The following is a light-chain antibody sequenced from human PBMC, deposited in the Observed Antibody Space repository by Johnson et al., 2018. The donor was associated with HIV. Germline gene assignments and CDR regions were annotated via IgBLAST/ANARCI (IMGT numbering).Light chain of an antibody. V-gene: IGLV1-51*01. J-gene: IGLJ1*01. CDR3: GAWDIGLTAVV. CDR1: SSNIGNNY. Sequence: QSVLTQPPSVSAAPGQRVTISCSGSSSNIGNNYVSWYQHLPGTAPKLLIYDNDKRPSGIPDRFSGSRSGTSATLGITGLQTGDEADYYCGAWDIGLTAVVFGTGPKVTVL. CDR2: DND.